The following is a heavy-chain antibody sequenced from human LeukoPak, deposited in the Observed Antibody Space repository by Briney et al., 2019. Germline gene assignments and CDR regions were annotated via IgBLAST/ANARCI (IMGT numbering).Heavy chain of an antibody. V-gene: IGHV1-2*02. CDR1: GGTFSSYA. D-gene: IGHD6-13*01. CDR3: ARDIADAFDI. J-gene: IGHJ3*02. CDR2: FNPNRGGT. Sequence: ASVKVSCKASGGTFSSYAISWVRQAPGQGLEWMGWFNPNRGGTNYAQKFQGRVTMTRDTSISTAYMELTSLRSEDTAVYYCARDIADAFDIWGQGTMVTVSS.